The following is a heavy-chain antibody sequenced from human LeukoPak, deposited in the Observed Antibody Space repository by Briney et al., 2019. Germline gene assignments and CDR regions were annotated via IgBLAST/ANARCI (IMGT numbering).Heavy chain of an antibody. CDR3: ARDAVAY. Sequence: GGSLRLSCAASGFTFSSYWMTWVRQPPGKGLEWVATIEEDENKRCYVDSVKGRFTISRDNAKNSVYLQMNSLRAEDTAVYYCARDAVAYWGQGTLVIVSS. D-gene: IGHD6-19*01. J-gene: IGHJ4*02. CDR1: GFTFSSYW. CDR2: IEEDENKR. V-gene: IGHV3-7*03.